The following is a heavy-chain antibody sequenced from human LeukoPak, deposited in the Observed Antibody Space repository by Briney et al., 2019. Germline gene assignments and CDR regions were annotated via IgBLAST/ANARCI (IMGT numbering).Heavy chain of an antibody. D-gene: IGHD6-13*01. CDR3: TFLQAAAGTGLDY. V-gene: IGHV3-66*01. Sequence: GSLRLSCAASGFTVSSNYMSWVRQAAGKGLELVSVIYSGGSTYYADSVKGRFTISRDNSKNTLYLQMNSLRAEDTAVYYCTFLQAAAGTGLDYWGQGTLVTVSS. CDR1: GFTVSSNY. J-gene: IGHJ4*02. CDR2: IYSGGST.